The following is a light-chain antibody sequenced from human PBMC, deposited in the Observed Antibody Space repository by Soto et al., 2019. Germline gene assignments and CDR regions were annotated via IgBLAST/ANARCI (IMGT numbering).Light chain of an antibody. CDR2: KAA. Sequence: DIQMTQSPSTLSASVGDRVTITCRASQSISSWLAWYQHKPGKAPKILIYKAATLESGAPSRFSGSGSGTEFPLTISSLQPDDFATYYCQHYNTYPLTFGGWTKVEIK. CDR1: QSISSW. J-gene: IGKJ4*01. V-gene: IGKV1-5*03. CDR3: QHYNTYPLT.